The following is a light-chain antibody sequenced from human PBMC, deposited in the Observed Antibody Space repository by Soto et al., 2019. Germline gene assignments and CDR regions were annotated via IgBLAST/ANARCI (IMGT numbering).Light chain of an antibody. CDR3: QQRSNWPRIT. Sequence: EIMLTQSPATVALSPGERATLACRASQSVSGKLAWYQQKPGQAPRLLIYDASNRATGIPARFSGSGSGTDFTLTISSLEPEDFALYYCQQRSNWPRITFGQGTRLEV. V-gene: IGKV3-11*01. CDR1: QSVSGK. CDR2: DAS. J-gene: IGKJ5*01.